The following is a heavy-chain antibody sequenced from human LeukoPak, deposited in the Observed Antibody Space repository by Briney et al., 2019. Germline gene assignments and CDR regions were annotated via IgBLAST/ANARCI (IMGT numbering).Heavy chain of an antibody. CDR1: GFTFSDYY. CDR3: ARDDYGDNPLDY. CDR2: ISSSSSYT. Sequence: GGSLRLSCAASGFTFSDYYMSWIRQAPGKGLEWVPYISSSSSYTNYADSVKDRFTISRDNAKNSLYLQMNSLRAEDTAVYYCARDDYGDNPLDYWGQGTLVTVSS. D-gene: IGHD4-17*01. J-gene: IGHJ4*02. V-gene: IGHV3-11*06.